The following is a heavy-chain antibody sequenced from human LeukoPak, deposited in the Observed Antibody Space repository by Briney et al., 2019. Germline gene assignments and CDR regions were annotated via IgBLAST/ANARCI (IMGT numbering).Heavy chain of an antibody. CDR3: AGGPHHIVVYS. Sequence: GGSLRLSCAASGFTFSSYWMSWVRQAPGKGLECVGNIKQDGSEKYYVDSVKGRFTISRDNAKNSLYLQMNSLRAEDTAVYYCAGGPHHIVVYSWGQGTLVTVSS. CDR1: GFTFSSYW. D-gene: IGHD2-21*01. V-gene: IGHV3-7*01. CDR2: IKQDGSEK. J-gene: IGHJ4*02.